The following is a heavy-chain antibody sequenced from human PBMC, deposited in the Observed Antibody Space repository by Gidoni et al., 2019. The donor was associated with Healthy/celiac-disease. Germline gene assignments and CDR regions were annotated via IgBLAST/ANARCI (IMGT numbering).Heavy chain of an antibody. D-gene: IGHD2-15*01. V-gene: IGHV3-30*18. J-gene: IGHJ4*02. CDR2: ISYDGSNK. CDR1: GFTFSSYG. Sequence: QVQLVESGGGVVQPGRSLRLSCAASGFTFSSYGMHWVRQAPGKGLEWVAVISYDGSNKYYADSVKGRFTISRDNSKNTLYLQMNSLRAEDTAVYYCAKDIPSGSRWGQGTLVTVSS. CDR3: AKDIPSGSR.